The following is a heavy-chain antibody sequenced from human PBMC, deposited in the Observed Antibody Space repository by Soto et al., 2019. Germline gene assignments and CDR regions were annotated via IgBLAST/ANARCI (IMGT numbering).Heavy chain of an antibody. D-gene: IGHD1-26*01. J-gene: IGHJ1*01. Sequence: ASETLCLTCTVSGDSISARSNYWAWIRQPPGKGLEWIGSIYYTGGTYYNPSLKSRVTLFLDTSKNQFSLNLNSVTAADTAVYYCAREGPPIRAHNPSLYFHHSGQGTPVTVSS. CDR3: AREGPPIRAHNPSLYFHH. CDR2: IYYTGGT. V-gene: IGHV4-39*02. CDR1: GDSISARSNY.